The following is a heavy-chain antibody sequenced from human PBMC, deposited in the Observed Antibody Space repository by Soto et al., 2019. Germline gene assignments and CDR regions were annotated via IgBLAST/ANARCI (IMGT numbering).Heavy chain of an antibody. J-gene: IGHJ6*04. Sequence: ASVKVSCKASGYTFTSYGISWVRQAPGQGLEWMGWISAYNGNTNYAQKLQGRVTMTTDTSTSTAYMEMRSLRSDDPAVYYCARRTPLAVAGYYYYYGMDVWGKGTKVTVFS. CDR2: ISAYNGNT. CDR1: GYTFTSYG. D-gene: IGHD6-19*01. CDR3: ARRTPLAVAGYYYYYGMDV. V-gene: IGHV1-18*01.